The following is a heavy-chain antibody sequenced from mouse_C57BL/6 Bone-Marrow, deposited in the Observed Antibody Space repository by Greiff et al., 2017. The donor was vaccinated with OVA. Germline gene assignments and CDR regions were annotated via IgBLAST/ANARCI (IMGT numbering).Heavy chain of an antibody. V-gene: IGHV1-59*01. CDR3: ASEYYGNQFAY. CDR2: IDPSDSYT. J-gene: IGHJ3*01. CDR1: GYTFTSYW. Sequence: VQLQQPGAELVRPGTSVKLSCKASGYTFTSYWMHWVKQRPGQGLEWIGVIDPSDSYTNYNQKFKGKATLTVDTSSSTAYMQLSSLTSEDSAVYYCASEYYGNQFAYWGQGTLVTVSA. D-gene: IGHD1-1*01.